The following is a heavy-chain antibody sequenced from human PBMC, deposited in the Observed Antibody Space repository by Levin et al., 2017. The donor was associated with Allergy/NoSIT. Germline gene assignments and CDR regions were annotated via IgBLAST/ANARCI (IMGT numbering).Heavy chain of an antibody. CDR1: GFTFDDYA. V-gene: IGHV3-9*01. CDR3: AKDDGQVGYFDY. J-gene: IGHJ4*02. Sequence: GGSLRLSCAASGFTFDDYAMHWVRQAPGKGLEWVSGISWNSGSIGYADSVKGRFTISRDNAKNSLYLQMNSLRAEDTALYYCAKDDGQVGYFDYWGQGTLVTVSS. CDR2: ISWNSGSI. D-gene: IGHD1-26*01.